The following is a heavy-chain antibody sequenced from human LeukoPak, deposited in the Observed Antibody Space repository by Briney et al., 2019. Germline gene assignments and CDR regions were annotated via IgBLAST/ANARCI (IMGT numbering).Heavy chain of an antibody. CDR3: ARVRYRLAETYIDY. CDR2: ISSSGSTI. J-gene: IGHJ4*02. V-gene: IGHV3-48*04. Sequence: GGSLRLSCAASGFTFSTFAMIWVRQPPGKGLEWVSYISSSGSTIYYSDSVKGRFTISRDNAKNSLYLQMNSLRAEDTAVYYCARVRYRLAETYIDYWGQGTLVTVSS. CDR1: GFTFSTFA. D-gene: IGHD3-16*01.